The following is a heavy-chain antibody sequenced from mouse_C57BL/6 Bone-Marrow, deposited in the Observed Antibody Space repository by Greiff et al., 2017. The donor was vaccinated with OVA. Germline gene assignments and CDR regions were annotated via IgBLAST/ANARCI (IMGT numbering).Heavy chain of an antibody. CDR1: GFTFSSYA. D-gene: IGHD4-1*01. CDR2: ISDGGSYT. J-gene: IGHJ2*01. V-gene: IGHV5-4*01. CDR3: ARAELGRRYFDY. Sequence: EVQGVESGGGLVKPGGSLKLSCAASGFTFSSYAMSWVRQTPEKRLEWVATISDGGSYTYYPDNVKGRFTISRDNAKNNLYLQMSHLKSEDTAMYYCARAELGRRYFDYWGQGTTLTVSS.